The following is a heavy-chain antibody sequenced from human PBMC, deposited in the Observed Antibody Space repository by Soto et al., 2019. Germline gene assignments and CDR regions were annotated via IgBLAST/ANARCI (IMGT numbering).Heavy chain of an antibody. V-gene: IGHV3-53*01. CDR1: GFTVSSNY. CDR3: ASSVPVDY. D-gene: IGHD3-10*01. CDR2: IYSGGST. Sequence: GGSLRLSCAASGFTVSSNYMSWVRQAPGKGREWVSVIYSGGSTYYADSVKGRFTISRDNSKHTLYLQMNSLRAEDTAVYYCASSVPVDYWGQGTLVTVSS. J-gene: IGHJ4*02.